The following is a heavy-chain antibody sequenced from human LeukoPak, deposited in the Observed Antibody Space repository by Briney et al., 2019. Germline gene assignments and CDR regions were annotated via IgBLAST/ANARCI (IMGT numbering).Heavy chain of an antibody. CDR1: GFTFSSYG. Sequence: GGSLRLSCAASGFTFSSYGMHWVRQAPGKGLEWVAVISYDGSNKYYADSVKGRFTISRDNSKNTLYLQMNSLRAEDTAVYYCAKWDLGDYDYWGQGTLATVSS. D-gene: IGHD1-26*01. CDR3: AKWDLGDYDY. V-gene: IGHV3-30*18. CDR2: ISYDGSNK. J-gene: IGHJ4*02.